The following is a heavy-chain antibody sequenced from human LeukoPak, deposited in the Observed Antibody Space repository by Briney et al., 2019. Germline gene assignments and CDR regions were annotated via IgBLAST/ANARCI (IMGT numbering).Heavy chain of an antibody. V-gene: IGHV3-73*01. CDR2: IRSKANSYAT. Sequence: GGSLRLSCAASGFTFSGSAMHWVRQASGKGLEWVGRIRSKANSYATAYAASVKGRFTISRDDSKNTAYLQMNSLRAEDTAVYYCARGSYHSWIQLWFLVGGDYWGQGTLVTVSS. J-gene: IGHJ4*02. D-gene: IGHD5-18*01. CDR1: GFTFSGSA. CDR3: ARGSYHSWIQLWFLVGGDY.